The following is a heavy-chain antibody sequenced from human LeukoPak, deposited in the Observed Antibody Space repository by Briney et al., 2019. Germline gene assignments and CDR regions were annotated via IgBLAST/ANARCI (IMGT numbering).Heavy chain of an antibody. V-gene: IGHV4-59*02. J-gene: IGHJ4*02. CDR1: GGFVSRES. Sequence: SETLSLTCTVSGGFVSRESWTWIRQFPDKRLEWIGYISHSGASDYKPSLESRVTISRDTPKNQFFLNLNAGTAADTAVYYCARGYYDSSGYLYYFDYWGQGTLVTVSS. D-gene: IGHD3-22*01. CDR2: ISHSGAS. CDR3: ARGYYDSSGYLYYFDY.